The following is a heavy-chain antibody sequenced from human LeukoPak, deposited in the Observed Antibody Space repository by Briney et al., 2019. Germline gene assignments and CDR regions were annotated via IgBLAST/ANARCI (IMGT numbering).Heavy chain of an antibody. V-gene: IGHV3-48*02. CDR1: GFTFSLYS. D-gene: IGHD1-1*01. Sequence: GGSLRLSCAASGFTFSLYSITWVRQAPGKGLEWVSYISSTSRTIYYADSVKGRFTISRDNAKNSLYLQMNSLRDDDTAVYYCARIGASNTGAFDIWGQGTMVTVSS. CDR3: ARIGASNTGAFDI. CDR2: ISSTSRTI. J-gene: IGHJ3*02.